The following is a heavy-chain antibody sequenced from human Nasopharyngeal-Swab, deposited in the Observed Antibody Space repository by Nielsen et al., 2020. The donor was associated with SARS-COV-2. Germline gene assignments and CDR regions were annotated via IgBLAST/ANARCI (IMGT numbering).Heavy chain of an antibody. V-gene: IGHV3-13*01. J-gene: IGHJ6*03. D-gene: IGHD2-2*01. CDR2: IGAAGGT. CDR1: GFTFSSND. CDR3: VKGMPQSGGMDV. Sequence: GGSLRLSCAASGFTFSSNDMHWVRLPRGKGLEWVSAIGAAGGTYYPDSAKGRFTISRENAKNSLYLQMNSLRAEDTAIYYCVKGMPQSGGMDVWGKGTTVSVSS.